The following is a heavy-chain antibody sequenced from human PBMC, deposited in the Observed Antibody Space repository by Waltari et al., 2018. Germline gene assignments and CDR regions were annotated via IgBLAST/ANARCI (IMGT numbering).Heavy chain of an antibody. Sequence: QVQLQESGPGLVKPSQTLSLTCTVSGGSISRGGYYWSWLRPHPGKGLEWIGYIYHSGSTYYNPSLKSRVTISVDRSKNQFSLKLSSVTAADTAVYYCARDGYCSSTRCWGDMDVWGQGTTVTVSS. CDR1: GGSISRGGYY. D-gene: IGHD2-2*03. CDR2: IYHSGST. J-gene: IGHJ6*02. CDR3: ARDGYCSSTRCWGDMDV. V-gene: IGHV4-31*03.